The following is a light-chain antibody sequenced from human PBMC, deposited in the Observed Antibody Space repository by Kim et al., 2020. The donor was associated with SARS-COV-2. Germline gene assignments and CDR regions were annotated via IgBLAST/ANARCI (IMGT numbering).Light chain of an antibody. CDR1: HIGSKS. CDR2: YDS. J-gene: IGLJ1*01. Sequence: VAPRKTARITCGGNHIGSKSVHWYQQKPGQAPVLVIYYDSDRPSGIPERFSGSNSGNTATLTISRVEAGDEADYYCQVWDSSTYYVFGTGTKVTVL. V-gene: IGLV3-21*04. CDR3: QVWDSSTYYV.